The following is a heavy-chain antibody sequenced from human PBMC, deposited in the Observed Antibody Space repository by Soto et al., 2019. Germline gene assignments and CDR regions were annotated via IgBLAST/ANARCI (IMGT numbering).Heavy chain of an antibody. CDR2: IYSGGST. J-gene: IGHJ6*02. Sequence: EVPLVESGGGLVQPGGSLRLSCAASGFTVSSNYMSWVRQAPGKGLEWVSVIYSGGSTYYADSVKGRFTISRDNSKITLCLQMNSLRAEDTAVYDGARDRIPTSMDVWGQGTTVSVSS. CDR1: GFTVSSNY. CDR3: ARDRIPTSMDV. V-gene: IGHV3-66*01.